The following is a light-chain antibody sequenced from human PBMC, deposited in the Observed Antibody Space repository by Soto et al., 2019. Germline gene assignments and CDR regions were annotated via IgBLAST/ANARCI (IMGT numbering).Light chain of an antibody. V-gene: IGKV3-20*01. Sequence: IVMTQSPATLSVSPGEGATLSCRASQSVSSNLAWYQQKPGQAPRLLIYGASNRATGIPDRFSGSGSGTDFTLTISRLEPEDFAVYYCQQYGSSGTFGQGTKVDIK. CDR3: QQYGSSGT. CDR1: QSVSSN. CDR2: GAS. J-gene: IGKJ1*01.